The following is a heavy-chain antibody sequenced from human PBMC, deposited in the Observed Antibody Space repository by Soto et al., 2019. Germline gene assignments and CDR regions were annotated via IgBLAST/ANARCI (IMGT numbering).Heavy chain of an antibody. D-gene: IGHD2-15*01. Sequence: SETLSLTCTVSGGSISSYYWSWIRQPPGKGLEWIGYIYYSGSTNYNPSLKSRVTISVDTSKNQFSLKLSSVTAADTAVYYCARGDRYCSGGSCAYWFDPWGQGTLVTV. CDR1: GGSISSYY. CDR2: IYYSGST. J-gene: IGHJ5*02. CDR3: ARGDRYCSGGSCAYWFDP. V-gene: IGHV4-59*01.